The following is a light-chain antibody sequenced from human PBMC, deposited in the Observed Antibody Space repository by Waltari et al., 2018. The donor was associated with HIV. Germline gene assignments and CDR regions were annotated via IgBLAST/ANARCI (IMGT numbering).Light chain of an antibody. V-gene: IGKV1-39*01. CDR1: QSINTD. CDR3: QQSYSTPYI. Sequence: DIQMTQSPSSLSASVGDRVTITCRTSQSINTDLNWYQQNPRKAPKLLIYAASSLQSGVPSRCSGSGSGTDFTLTISSLQPEDSATYYCQQSYSTPYIFGQGTKLEIK. J-gene: IGKJ2*01. CDR2: AAS.